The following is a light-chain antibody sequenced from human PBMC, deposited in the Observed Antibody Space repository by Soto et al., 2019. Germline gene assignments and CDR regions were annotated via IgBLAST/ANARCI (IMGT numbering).Light chain of an antibody. V-gene: IGLV1-51*01. Sequence: QSVLTQPPSVSAAPGQKVTISCSGGSSNIGNNFVSWYQKLPGTAPKLLIYDNDKRPSGIPERFSGSKSVTSATLGITGLQTGDEGDYYCATWDSRLSAYVFGTGTKVTVL. J-gene: IGLJ1*01. CDR1: SSNIGNNF. CDR2: DND. CDR3: ATWDSRLSAYV.